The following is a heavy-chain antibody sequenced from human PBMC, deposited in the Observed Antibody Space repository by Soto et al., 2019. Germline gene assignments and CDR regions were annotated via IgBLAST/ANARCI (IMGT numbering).Heavy chain of an antibody. Sequence: EVQLLESGGGLVQPGGSLRLSCVASGFTFSSYAMSWVRQAPGKGLEWVSAISGSGGTTYYADSVKGRFTISRDNSKNTLYLQMNSLRAEDTALYYCARYCVSPNCSGSHYYGMDVWGQGTTVTVSS. CDR3: ARYCVSPNCSGSHYYGMDV. CDR2: ISGSGGTT. J-gene: IGHJ6*02. V-gene: IGHV3-23*01. D-gene: IGHD2-2*01. CDR1: GFTFSSYA.